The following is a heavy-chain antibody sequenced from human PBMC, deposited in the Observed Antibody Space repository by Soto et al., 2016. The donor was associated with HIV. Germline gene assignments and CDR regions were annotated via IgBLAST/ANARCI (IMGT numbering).Heavy chain of an antibody. V-gene: IGHV4-31*03. J-gene: IGHJ4*02. CDR3: ARGDADYLLDY. CDR2: IYYSGRT. D-gene: IGHD4-17*01. Sequence: QVELQESGPGLVKPSQTLSLTCTVSGDSIESADYYWSWIRQYPGKGLQWIGYIYYSGRTYINPSLKRRVTMSVDTSNNNFSLRLKSVTAADTALYYCARGDADYLLDYWGQGIL. CDR1: GDSIESADYY.